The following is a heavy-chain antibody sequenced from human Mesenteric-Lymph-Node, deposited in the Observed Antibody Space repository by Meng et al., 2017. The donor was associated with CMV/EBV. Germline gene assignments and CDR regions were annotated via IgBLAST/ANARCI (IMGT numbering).Heavy chain of an antibody. V-gene: IGHV4-61*01. CDR3: AREVPEDYYDSSGMDY. CDR1: GDSIGSGSYH. D-gene: IGHD3-22*01. J-gene: IGHJ4*02. CDR2: IYYSGST. Sequence: SETLSLTCTVSGDSIGSGSYHWSWIRQPPGKGLEWIGYIYYSGSTNYNPSLKSRVTISVDTSKNQFSLKLSSVTAADTAVYYCAREVPEDYYDSSGMDYWGQGTLVTVSS.